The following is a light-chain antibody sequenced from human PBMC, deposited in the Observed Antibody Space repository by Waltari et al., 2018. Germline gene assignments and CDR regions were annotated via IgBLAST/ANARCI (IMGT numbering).Light chain of an antibody. Sequence: AIRMTQSPSSLSASTGDRVTITCRASQGISSYLAWYQQKPGKAPKHLIYAASTLQSGVPSRFSGSGSGTDFTLTISCLQSEDFATYYCQQYYSYPWTFGQGTKVEIK. V-gene: IGKV1-8*01. CDR2: AAS. CDR1: QGISSY. J-gene: IGKJ1*01. CDR3: QQYYSYPWT.